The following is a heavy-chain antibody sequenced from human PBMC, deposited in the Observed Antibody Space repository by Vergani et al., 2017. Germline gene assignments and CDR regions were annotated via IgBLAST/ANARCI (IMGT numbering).Heavy chain of an antibody. CDR1: GFTFNHYA. CDR3: AKADPRNSGYDYLYYYHAMDF. V-gene: IGHV3-23*01. Sequence: EVQLLESGGDLVQLGGSLRLSCAPSGFTFNHYAMNWVGPAPGKGLNWVSGISGSGGSTYYAGSVKGRFTISRDSSKNTLYLQMNSLSAGDTAVYYWAKADPRNSGYDYLYYYHAMDFWGQGTTVTVSS. J-gene: IGHJ6*02. D-gene: IGHD5-12*01. CDR2: ISGSGGST.